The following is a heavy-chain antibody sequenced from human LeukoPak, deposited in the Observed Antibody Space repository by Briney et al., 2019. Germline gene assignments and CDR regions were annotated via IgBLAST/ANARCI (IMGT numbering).Heavy chain of an antibody. Sequence: SETLSLTCTVSGGSISSSSYYWGWIRQPPGKGLEWIGSIYYSGSTYYNPSLKSRVTISVDTSKNQFSLKLSSVTAADTAVYYCARGYIRSRWFDPWGQGTLFTVSS. CDR1: GGSISSSSYY. J-gene: IGHJ5*02. D-gene: IGHD6-13*01. V-gene: IGHV4-39*01. CDR2: IYYSGST. CDR3: ARGYIRSRWFDP.